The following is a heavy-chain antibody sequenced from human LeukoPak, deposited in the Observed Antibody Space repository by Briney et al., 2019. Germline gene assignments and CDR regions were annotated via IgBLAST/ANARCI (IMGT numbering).Heavy chain of an antibody. Sequence: KSSETLSLTCVVPGGSISTYYRSWIRQPPGKGLEWIGYLYSSGSTNYNPYLKRRVSISEDTSKNQVSLNLNSVTAADAAVDYCARHGRKDGPFTYWGQGTLVTVSS. CDR3: ARHGRKDGPFTY. V-gene: IGHV4-59*08. CDR2: LYSSGST. D-gene: IGHD5-24*01. J-gene: IGHJ4*02. CDR1: GGSISTYY.